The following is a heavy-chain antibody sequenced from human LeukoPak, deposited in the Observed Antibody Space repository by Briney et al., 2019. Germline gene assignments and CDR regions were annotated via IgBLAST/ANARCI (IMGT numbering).Heavy chain of an antibody. V-gene: IGHV3-30*01. CDR2: ISYDGSNK. Sequence: GRSLRLSCAASGFTFGSYAMHWVRQAPGKGLEWVAVISYDGSNKYYADSVKGRFTISRDNSKNTLYLQMNSLRAEDTAVYYCARERRPPIVVVTARGAFDIWGQGTMVTVSS. CDR3: ARERRPPIVVVTARGAFDI. CDR1: GFTFGSYA. J-gene: IGHJ3*02. D-gene: IGHD2-21*02.